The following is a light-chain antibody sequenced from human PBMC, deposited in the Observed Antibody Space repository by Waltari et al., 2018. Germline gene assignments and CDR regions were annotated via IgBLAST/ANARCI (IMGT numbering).Light chain of an antibody. V-gene: IGLV3-16*01. Sequence: SYELTQPPSVSVSLGQMARITCSGEALPKKYAYWYQQKAGQFPVGGIYRDIERPSGIPERFSGSSSGTLATLTISGVQAEDEAEYYCLSSDTTGTWVFGRGTKLTVL. CDR1: ALPKKY. CDR2: RDI. CDR3: LSSDTTGTWV. J-gene: IGLJ3*02.